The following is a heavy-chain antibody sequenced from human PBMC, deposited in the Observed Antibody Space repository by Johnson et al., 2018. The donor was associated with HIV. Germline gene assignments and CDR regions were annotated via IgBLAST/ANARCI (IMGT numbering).Heavy chain of an antibody. Sequence: QWVCGIKWNDGRTGYGDSVKGRFTISRDNAKNSLYLQMNSLRAEDAAVYYCATHYYDSINAFDIWGQGTMVTVSS. CDR3: ATHYYDSINAFDI. D-gene: IGHD3-22*01. V-gene: IGHV3-20*03. CDR2: IKWNDGRT. J-gene: IGHJ3*02.